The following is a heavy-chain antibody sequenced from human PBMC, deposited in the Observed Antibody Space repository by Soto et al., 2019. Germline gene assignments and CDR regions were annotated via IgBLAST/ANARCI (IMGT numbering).Heavy chain of an antibody. Sequence: ASVTVSCKASGYTFTSYAMHWVRQAPGQRLEWMGWINAGNGNTKYSQKFQGRVTITRDTSASTAYMELSSLRSEDTAVYYCARDPRGSSSWWFDPWGQGTLVTVSS. CDR1: GYTFTSYA. CDR3: ARDPRGSSSWWFDP. V-gene: IGHV1-3*01. D-gene: IGHD6-13*01. J-gene: IGHJ5*02. CDR2: INAGNGNT.